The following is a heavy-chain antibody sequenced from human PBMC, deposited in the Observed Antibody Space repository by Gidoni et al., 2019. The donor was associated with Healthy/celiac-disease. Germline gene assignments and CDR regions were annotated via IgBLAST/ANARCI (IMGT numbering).Heavy chain of an antibody. CDR2: INHSGST. J-gene: IGHJ5*02. Sequence: QVQLQQWGAGLLKPSETMSLTGAVYGGSFSGYYWSWIRQPPGKGLEWIGEINHSGSTNSNPALKSRVTISVDTSKNQFSLKLSSVTAADTAVYYCARRVATNWFDPWGQGTLVTVSS. CDR1: GGSFSGYY. V-gene: IGHV4-34*01. CDR3: ARRVATNWFDP. D-gene: IGHD2-15*01.